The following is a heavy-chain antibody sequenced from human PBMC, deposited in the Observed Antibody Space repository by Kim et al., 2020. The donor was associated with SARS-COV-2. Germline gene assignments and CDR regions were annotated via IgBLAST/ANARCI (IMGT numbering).Heavy chain of an antibody. J-gene: IGHJ4*02. CDR1: GFSFSLFS. V-gene: IGHV3-48*02. CDR2: ISSGGDTI. D-gene: IGHD5-12*01. CDR3: ARGWLQNSFDY. Sequence: GGSLRLSCAASGFSFSLFSMDWVRQAPGKGLEWVAYISSGGDTIHYSDSANGRFTISRDNARNSVSMQMNNLRDEDTAVYYCARGWLQNSFDYWGQGTPVPASS.